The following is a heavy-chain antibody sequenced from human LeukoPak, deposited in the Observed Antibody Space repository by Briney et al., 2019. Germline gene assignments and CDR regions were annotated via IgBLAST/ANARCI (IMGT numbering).Heavy chain of an antibody. J-gene: IGHJ4*02. D-gene: IGHD6-13*01. CDR1: GFTFSTYS. CDR3: VTRYSPQDLDY. V-gene: IGHV3-48*02. Sequence: GGSLRLSCAASGFTFSTYSMNWVRQAPGKGLEWVSYISSRTKYYADSVKGRFTISRDNAKNSLYLQMNSLRDEDTAVYYCVTRYSPQDLDYWGQGTLVTVSS. CDR2: ISSRTK.